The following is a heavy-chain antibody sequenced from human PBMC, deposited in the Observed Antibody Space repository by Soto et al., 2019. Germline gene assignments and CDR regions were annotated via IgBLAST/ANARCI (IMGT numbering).Heavy chain of an antibody. V-gene: IGHV4-59*02. J-gene: IGHJ5*02. CDR3: ARTPEARDGLDP. D-gene: IGHD2-15*01. CDR1: GASVSSYY. Sequence: QVQLQQSGPGLVRPSATLSLSCSVSGASVSSYYWSWVRQPPGKGLEWIGYIYYIGAYYNPSLKSRVTISVDTSKIQFSLKLTSVTAADTSVYYCARTPEARDGLDPWGQGTLVTVSS. CDR2: IYYIGA.